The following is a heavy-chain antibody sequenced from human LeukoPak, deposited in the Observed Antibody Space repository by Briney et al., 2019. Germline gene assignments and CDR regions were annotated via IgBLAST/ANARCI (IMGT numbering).Heavy chain of an antibody. CDR1: GFTFSGFA. D-gene: IGHD1-26*01. CDR2: ISGSGGST. V-gene: IGHV3-23*01. J-gene: IGHJ4*02. Sequence: GGSLRLSCAASGFTFSGFAMTWVRQAPGRGLEWVSTISGSGGSTYYADSVKGRFTISRDNSKNTLYLQMNSLRAEDTAVYYCAKTMGAIDHDYWGQGTLVTVSS. CDR3: AKTMGAIDHDY.